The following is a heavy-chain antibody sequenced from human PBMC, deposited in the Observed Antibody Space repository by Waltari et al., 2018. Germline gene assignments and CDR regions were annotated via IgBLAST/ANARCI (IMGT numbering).Heavy chain of an antibody. CDR1: GGSFSGYY. D-gene: IGHD2-2*01. CDR2: INHSGST. Sequence: QVQLQQWGAGLLKPSETLSLTCAVYGGSFSGYYWSWIRQPPGKGLEWIGEINHSGSTNDNPSLKSRVTISVDTSKNQFSLKLSSVTAADTAVYYCARRQYQLLLSWFDPWGQGTLVTVSS. V-gene: IGHV4-34*01. J-gene: IGHJ5*02. CDR3: ARRQYQLLLSWFDP.